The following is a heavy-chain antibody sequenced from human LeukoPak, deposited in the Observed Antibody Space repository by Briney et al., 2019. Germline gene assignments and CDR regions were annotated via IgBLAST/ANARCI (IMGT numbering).Heavy chain of an antibody. J-gene: IGHJ4*02. Sequence: GGSLRLSWAASGFTFSTYTMNWVRQAPGPGLEWVSSITSSSSYIHYTDSMKGRFTVSRDNAKNSLYLQMNSLRVEDTAVYYCARETQLESFDYWGQGTLVTVSS. CDR1: GFTFSTYT. CDR3: ARETQLESFDY. CDR2: ITSSSSYI. V-gene: IGHV3-21*01. D-gene: IGHD1-1*01.